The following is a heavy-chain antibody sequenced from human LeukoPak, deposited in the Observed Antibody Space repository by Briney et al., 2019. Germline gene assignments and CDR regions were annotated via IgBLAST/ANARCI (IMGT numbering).Heavy chain of an antibody. D-gene: IGHD3-16*02. Sequence: SETLSLTCTVSGGSISSSSYYWGWIRQPPGKGLEWIGSIYYSGSTYYNPSLKSRVTISVDTSKNQFSLKLSSVTAADTAVYYCARDGIRLRIGELSFYFDYWGQGTLVTVSS. CDR1: GGSISSSSYY. J-gene: IGHJ4*02. CDR3: ARDGIRLRIGELSFYFDY. CDR2: IYYSGST. V-gene: IGHV4-39*02.